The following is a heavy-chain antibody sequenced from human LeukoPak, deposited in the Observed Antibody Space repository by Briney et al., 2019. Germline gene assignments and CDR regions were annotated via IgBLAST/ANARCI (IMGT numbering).Heavy chain of an antibody. CDR1: GGSFRGYY. J-gene: IGHJ4*02. V-gene: IGHV4-34*01. Sequence: SETLSLTCAVYGGSFRGYYWSWIRQSPGKGLEWIGEINQSGNIKHNPSLKSRVTISVDTSKNQFSLRLSSVTAADTAVYYCTTGPDYYNSSSYYSRYWAQGTLVTVSS. D-gene: IGHD3-22*01. CDR2: INQSGNI. CDR3: TTGPDYYNSSSYYSRY.